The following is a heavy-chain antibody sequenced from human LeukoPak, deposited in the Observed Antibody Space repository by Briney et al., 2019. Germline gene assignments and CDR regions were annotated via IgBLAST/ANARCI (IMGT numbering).Heavy chain of an antibody. J-gene: IGHJ4*02. D-gene: IGHD1-26*01. V-gene: IGHV3-48*01. Sequence: PGGSLRLSCAASGFTFSSYSMNWVRQAPGKGLEWISYISSSSTTIYYADSVKGRLTISRDNAKNSLYLQMNSLRAEDTAVYYCAIIYLIVGATTFDYWGQGTLVTVSS. CDR3: AIIYLIVGATTFDY. CDR2: ISSSSTTI. CDR1: GFTFSSYS.